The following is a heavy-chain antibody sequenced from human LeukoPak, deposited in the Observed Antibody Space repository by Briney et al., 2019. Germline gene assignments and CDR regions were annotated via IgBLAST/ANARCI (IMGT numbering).Heavy chain of an antibody. CDR2: IKSKSDGGTT. J-gene: IGHJ4*02. CDR1: GFTFSNAW. D-gene: IGHD2-21*02. CDR3: TTTYCGGDCPPDY. V-gene: IGHV3-15*01. Sequence: GGSLRLSCAASGFTFSNAWMSWVRQAAGKGLEWVGLIKSKSDGGTTDYAAPVKGRFTISRDDSDNTLYLQMNNLKTEDTAVYYCTTTYCGGDCPPDYWGQGTLVTVSS.